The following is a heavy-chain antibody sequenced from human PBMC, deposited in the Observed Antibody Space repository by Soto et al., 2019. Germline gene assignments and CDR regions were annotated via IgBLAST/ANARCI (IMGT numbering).Heavy chain of an antibody. CDR2: ISGSGGST. Sequence: GGSLRLSCAASGFTFSIYAMGWVRQAPGKGLEWVSGISGSGGSTYNADSVKGRLTISRDNSKSTLYLQMNSLRAEDTAVYYCAKGLNGLYDFDYWGQGTLVTVSS. CDR1: GFTFSIYA. J-gene: IGHJ4*02. V-gene: IGHV3-23*01. D-gene: IGHD3-3*01. CDR3: AKGLNGLYDFDY.